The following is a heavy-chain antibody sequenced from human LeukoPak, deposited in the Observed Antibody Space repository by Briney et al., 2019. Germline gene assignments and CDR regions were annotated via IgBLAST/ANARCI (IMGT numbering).Heavy chain of an antibody. CDR3: AKDKALWFGEGLFDY. V-gene: IGHV3-23*01. D-gene: IGHD3-10*01. Sequence: PGGSLRLSCAASGFTFSSYAMSWVGQAPGKGLEWVSAISGSGGSTYYADSVKGRFTISRDNSKNTLYLQMNSLRAEDTAVYYCAKDKALWFGEGLFDYWGQGALVTVSS. J-gene: IGHJ4*02. CDR1: GFTFSSYA. CDR2: ISGSGGST.